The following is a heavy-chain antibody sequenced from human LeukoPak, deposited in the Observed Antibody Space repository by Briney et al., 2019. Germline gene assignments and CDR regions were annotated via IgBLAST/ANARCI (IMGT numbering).Heavy chain of an antibody. CDR1: GGSVSSGSYY. V-gene: IGHV4-61*02. D-gene: IGHD2-8*01. CDR2: IYTSGST. Sequence: SQTLSLTCTVSGGSVSSGSYYWSWIRQPAGKGLEWIGRIYTSGSTNYNPSLKSRVTISVDTSKNQFSLKLSSVTAADTAVYYCARDHARYCTNGVCYPSLWGQGTMVTVSS. J-gene: IGHJ3*01. CDR3: ARDHARYCTNGVCYPSL.